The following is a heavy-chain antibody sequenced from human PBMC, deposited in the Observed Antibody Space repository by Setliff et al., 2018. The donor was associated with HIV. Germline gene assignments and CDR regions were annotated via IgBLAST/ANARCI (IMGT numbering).Heavy chain of an antibody. Sequence: SETLSLTCAVYGGSFSGYYWSWIRQPPGKGLEWIGEINHSGSTNYNPSLKSRVTISVDTSKNQFSLKLSSVTAADTAVYYCAGQDLAEVKWYYMDYWGQGALVTVSS. V-gene: IGHV4-34*01. CDR1: GGSFSGYY. CDR2: INHSGST. CDR3: AGQDLAEVKWYYMDY. D-gene: IGHD2-15*01. J-gene: IGHJ4*02.